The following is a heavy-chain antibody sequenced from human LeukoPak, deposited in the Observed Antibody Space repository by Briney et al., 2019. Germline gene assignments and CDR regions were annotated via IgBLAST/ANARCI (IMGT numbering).Heavy chain of an antibody. CDR3: ARDFLWFGGADYYYGMDV. CDR1: GFTFNDYY. V-gene: IGHV3-11*04. CDR2: INIGGTNT. Sequence: GGSLRLSCAASGFTFNDYYMSWIRQAPGKGLEWLSYINIGGTNTHYADSVKGRFTISRDNAKKSLYLEMNNLRAEDTAVYYCARDFLWFGGADYYYGMDVWGQGTTVTVSS. J-gene: IGHJ6*02. D-gene: IGHD3-10*01.